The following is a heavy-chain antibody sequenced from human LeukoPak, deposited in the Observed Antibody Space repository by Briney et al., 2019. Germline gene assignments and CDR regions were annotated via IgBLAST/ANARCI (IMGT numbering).Heavy chain of an antibody. CDR1: GGSISSYY. V-gene: IGHV4-59*01. Sequence: SETLSLTCTVSGGSISSYYWSWIRQPPGKGLEWIGYIYYSGSTNYNPSLKSRVTISVDTSKNQFSLKLSSVTAADTAVYYCARVEALRSVAWFDPWGQGTLVTVSS. J-gene: IGHJ5*02. CDR3: ARVEALRSVAWFDP. D-gene: IGHD3-10*01. CDR2: IYYSGST.